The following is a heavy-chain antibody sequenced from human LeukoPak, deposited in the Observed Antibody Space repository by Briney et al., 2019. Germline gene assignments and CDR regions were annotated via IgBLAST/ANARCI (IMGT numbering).Heavy chain of an antibody. CDR2: ISGRADLT. D-gene: IGHD3-10*01. CDR1: GFTFSTYG. V-gene: IGHV3-23*01. J-gene: IGHJ4*02. Sequence: GETLRLSCAASGFTFSTYGITWVRQAPGKGLEWVSAISGRADLTFYADSVEGRFTISRDNSKNTLYLQMNSLRAEDTAVYYCAKRGPGSPQSGKYYFDYWGQGTLVTVSS. CDR3: AKRGPGSPQSGKYYFDY.